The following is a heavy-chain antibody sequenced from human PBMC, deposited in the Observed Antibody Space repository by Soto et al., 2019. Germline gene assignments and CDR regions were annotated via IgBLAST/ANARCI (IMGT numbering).Heavy chain of an antibody. CDR3: VKAFGDYDALVY. CDR1: GFTFSSYA. D-gene: IGHD4-17*01. CDR2: ISSNGGST. Sequence: GGSLRLSCSASGFTFSSYAIHWVRLAPGKGLEYVSAISSNGGSTYYADSVKGRFTISRDNFKNTVYLQMSSLRTEDTAVFYCVKAFGDYDALVYWGQGTLVTVSS. V-gene: IGHV3-64D*08. J-gene: IGHJ4*02.